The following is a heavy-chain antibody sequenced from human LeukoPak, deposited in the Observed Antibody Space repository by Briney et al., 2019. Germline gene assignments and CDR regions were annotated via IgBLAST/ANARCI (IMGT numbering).Heavy chain of an antibody. J-gene: IGHJ4*02. CDR2: ISAYNGNT. D-gene: IGHD3-10*01. CDR3: ARDELLWFGEPTYYFDY. CDR1: GYTFTRYG. V-gene: IGHV1-18*01. Sequence: ASVKVCCKASGYTFTRYGISWVRQAPGQGLEWMGWISAYNGNTNYAQKLQGRVTMTTDTSTSTAYMELRSLRSDDTAVYYCARDELLWFGEPTYYFDYWGQGTLVTVSS.